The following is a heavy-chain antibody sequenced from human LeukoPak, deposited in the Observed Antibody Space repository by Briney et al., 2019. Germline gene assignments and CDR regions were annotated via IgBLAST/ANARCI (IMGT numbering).Heavy chain of an antibody. CDR3: ASYCSGGSCYPNDAFDI. D-gene: IGHD2-15*01. Sequence: ASVKVSCKASGYTFTSYGINWVRQATGQGLEWMGWMNPNSGNTGYAQKFQGRVTMTRNTSISTAYMELSSLRSEDTAVYYCASYCSGGSCYPNDAFDIWGQGTMVTVSS. CDR1: GYTFTSYG. J-gene: IGHJ3*02. V-gene: IGHV1-8*02. CDR2: MNPNSGNT.